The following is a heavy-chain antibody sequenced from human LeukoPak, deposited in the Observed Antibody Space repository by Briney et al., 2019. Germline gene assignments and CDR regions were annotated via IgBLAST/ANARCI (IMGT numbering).Heavy chain of an antibody. Sequence: GGSLRLSCGASGFAFRTYAMSWVRRPPGKGLEWVSSISASDDTYYTNSVQGRFTISRDISMNTLYLQMNSLRAEDTAVYFCVRDRPCGSCGPMDAWGQGTTVTVSS. CDR3: VRDRPCGSCGPMDA. CDR1: GFAFRTYA. CDR2: ISASDDT. J-gene: IGHJ6*02. V-gene: IGHV3-23*01. D-gene: IGHD5-12*01.